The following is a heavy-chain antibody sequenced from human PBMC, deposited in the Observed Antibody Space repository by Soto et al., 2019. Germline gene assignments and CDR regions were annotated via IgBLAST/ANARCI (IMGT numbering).Heavy chain of an antibody. J-gene: IGHJ4*02. CDR2: ISQSGNT. CDR3: ARAPKVSGSSQTRPDF. V-gene: IGHV4-34*01. D-gene: IGHD6-6*01. CDR1: SGSFSGYY. Sequence: ASETLSLTCSIYSGSFSGYYWSWIRQPPGKGLEWIGEISQSGNTNYSPSLKSRVSTSIDTSKKQFSLNLASVSAADTAVYYCARAPKVSGSSQTRPDFWGQGTLVTVSS.